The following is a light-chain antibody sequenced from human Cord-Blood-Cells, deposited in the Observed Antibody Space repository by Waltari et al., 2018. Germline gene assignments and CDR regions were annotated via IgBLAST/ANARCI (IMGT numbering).Light chain of an antibody. CDR1: SSDVGGSNS. Sequence: QSALTQPASVPASPGQSITISCTRTSSDVGGSNSVSWYQQHPGKATKLRIYDVSTRPSGVSNRFSGSKSGNTASLTISGLQAEDEADYYCSSYTSSSTWVFGGGTKLTVL. CDR2: DVS. CDR3: SSYTSSSTWV. J-gene: IGLJ3*02. V-gene: IGLV2-14*01.